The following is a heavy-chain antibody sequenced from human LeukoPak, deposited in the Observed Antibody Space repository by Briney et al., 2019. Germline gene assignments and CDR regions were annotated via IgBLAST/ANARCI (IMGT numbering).Heavy chain of an antibody. CDR1: GGSISSGGYY. Sequence: ETLSLTCTVSGGSISSGGYYWSWVRQAPGKGLEWVSVIYSGGSTYYADSVKGRFTISRDNSKNTLYLQMNSLRPEDTAVYYCARVFPPIAAAPTWGQGTLVTVSS. V-gene: IGHV3-53*01. J-gene: IGHJ4*02. CDR3: ARVFPPIAAAPT. D-gene: IGHD6-13*01. CDR2: IYSGGST.